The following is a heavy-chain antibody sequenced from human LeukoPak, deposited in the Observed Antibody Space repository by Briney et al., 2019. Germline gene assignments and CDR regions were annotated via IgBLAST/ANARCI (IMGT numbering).Heavy chain of an antibody. CDR3: ARESSGSYFAFDY. J-gene: IGHJ4*02. D-gene: IGHD1-26*01. V-gene: IGHV3-48*03. Sequence: PGGTLRLSCAASGFTFSSYEMNWVRQAPGKGLEWVSYISSSGSTIYYADSVKGRFTISRDNAKNSLYLQTNSLRAEDTAVYYCARESSGSYFAFDYWGQGTLVTVSS. CDR1: GFTFSSYE. CDR2: ISSSGSTI.